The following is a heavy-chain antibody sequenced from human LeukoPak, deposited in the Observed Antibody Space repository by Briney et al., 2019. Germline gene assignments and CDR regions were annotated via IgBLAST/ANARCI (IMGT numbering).Heavy chain of an antibody. V-gene: IGHV4-4*07. CDR1: GDSITSYY. Sequence: SETLSLTCTVSGDSITSYYWSWIRQPAGKGLEWIGRINISGNTNYNPSLKSRVTMSLDTSKNQISLKLSAVTAADTAVYYCARDPLQGFDYWGQGMLVTVSS. CDR2: INISGNT. D-gene: IGHD5-24*01. CDR3: ARDPLQGFDY. J-gene: IGHJ4*02.